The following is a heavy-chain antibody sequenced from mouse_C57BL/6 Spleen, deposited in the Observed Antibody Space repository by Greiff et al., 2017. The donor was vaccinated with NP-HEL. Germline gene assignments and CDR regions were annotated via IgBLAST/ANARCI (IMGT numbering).Heavy chain of an antibody. CDR3: ARHGITTVVATNYFDY. Sequence: DVKLVESGGDLVKPGGSLKLSCAASGFTFSSYGMSWVRQTPDKRLEWVATISSGGSYTYYPDSVKGRFTISRDNAKNTLYLQMSSLKSEDTAMYYCARHGITTVVATNYFDYWGQGTTPTVSS. CDR2: ISSGGSYT. J-gene: IGHJ2*01. V-gene: IGHV5-6*02. D-gene: IGHD1-1*01. CDR1: GFTFSSYG.